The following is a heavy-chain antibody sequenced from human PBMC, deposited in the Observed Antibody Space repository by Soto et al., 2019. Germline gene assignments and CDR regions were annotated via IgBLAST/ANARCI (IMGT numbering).Heavy chain of an antibody. CDR1: GGSFSGDY. Sequence: SQTLSLTCTVYGGSFSGDYWIWFRQPPGKGLEWIGEINHSGSTNYNPSLKSRVTISVDTSKNQFSLKLSSVTAADTAVYYCARAGMTTVTTRYYYHYGKAVRGQGTTVTVSS. D-gene: IGHD4-4*01. CDR3: ARAGMTTVTTRYYYHYGKAV. J-gene: IGHJ6*02. V-gene: IGHV4-34*01. CDR2: INHSGST.